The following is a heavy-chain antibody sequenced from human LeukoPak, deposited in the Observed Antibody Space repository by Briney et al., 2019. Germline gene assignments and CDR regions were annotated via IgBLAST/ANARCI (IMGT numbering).Heavy chain of an antibody. V-gene: IGHV1-2*04. CDR3: ARETTRYTSRFDY. CDR1: GYTFTGYY. CDR2: TNPNSGGT. Sequence: ASVKVSCKASGYTFTGYYMHWVRQAPGQGLEWMGWTNPNSGGTNYAQKFQGWVTMTRDTSISTAYMELSRLRSDDTAVYYCARETTRYTSRFDYWGQGTLVTVSS. D-gene: IGHD3-16*02. J-gene: IGHJ4*02.